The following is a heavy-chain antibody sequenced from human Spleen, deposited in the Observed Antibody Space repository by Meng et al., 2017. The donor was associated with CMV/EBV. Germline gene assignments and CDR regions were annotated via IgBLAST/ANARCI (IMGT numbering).Heavy chain of an antibody. CDR1: AFTFSSYA. V-gene: IGHV3-30-3*01. D-gene: IGHD5-18*01. Sequence: GGSLRLSCAASAFTFSSYAMHWVRRAPGKGLVWVASISSDGINEYYTDSVKGRFTISRDNSKNTLYLQMSSLRAEDTAVYYCARPTYIYGSPHYYDAYPYFFDCWGQGTLVTVSS. J-gene: IGHJ4*02. CDR2: ISSDGINE. CDR3: ARPTYIYGSPHYYDAYPYFFDC.